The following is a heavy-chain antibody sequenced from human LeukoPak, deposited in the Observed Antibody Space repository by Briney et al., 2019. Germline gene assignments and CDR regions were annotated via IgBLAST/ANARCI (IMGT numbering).Heavy chain of an antibody. V-gene: IGHV1-2*02. D-gene: IGHD1-1*01. Sequence: ASVKVSCKASGYTFTDYYMLWVRQAPGQGLEWMGWSNPHSGGTNYAQKFQGRVTMTRDTSISTAYMELSRLRSVDTAVYYCSRSPICHWLTQEPGGQGTLVTVSS. J-gene: IGHJ5*02. CDR3: SRSPICHWLTQEP. CDR2: SNPHSGGT. CDR1: GYTFTDYY.